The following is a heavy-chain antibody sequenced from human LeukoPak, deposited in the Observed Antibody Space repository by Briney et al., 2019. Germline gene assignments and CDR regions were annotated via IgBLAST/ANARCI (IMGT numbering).Heavy chain of an antibody. J-gene: IGHJ4*02. CDR3: ARGAGGDSSSWYAFDY. D-gene: IGHD6-13*01. CDR2: ISSSSSYI. Sequence: GGSLRLSCAASGFTFSSYSMNWVRQAPGKGLEWVSSISSSSSYIYYADSVKGRFTISRDNAKNSLYLQMNSLRAEDTAVYYCARGAGGDSSSWYAFDYWGQGTLVTVSS. V-gene: IGHV3-21*01. CDR1: GFTFSSYS.